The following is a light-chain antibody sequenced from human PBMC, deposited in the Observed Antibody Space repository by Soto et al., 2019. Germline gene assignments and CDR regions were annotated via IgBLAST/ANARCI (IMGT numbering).Light chain of an antibody. CDR3: QQRSNWPPYT. CDR1: QSVSTY. CDR2: DAS. J-gene: IGKJ2*01. Sequence: EIVLTQSPATLSLSPGERATLSCRASQSVSTYLAWYQENPCQAPRLLIYDASNRATGIPARFSGSGSGTDFTLTISSLEPEDFAVYYCQQRSNWPPYTFGQGPKLEIK. V-gene: IGKV3-11*01.